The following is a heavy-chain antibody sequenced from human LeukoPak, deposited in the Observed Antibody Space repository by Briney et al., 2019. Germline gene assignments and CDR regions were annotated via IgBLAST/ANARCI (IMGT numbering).Heavy chain of an antibody. V-gene: IGHV3-53*01. CDR1: GFTVSSNY. CDR2: IYSGGNT. CDR3: ARSPYYYDSSGYHGAFDI. D-gene: IGHD3-22*01. J-gene: IGHJ3*02. Sequence: PGGSLRLSCAASGFTVSSNYMSWVRQAPGKGLEWVSIIYSGGNTFYADSVKGRFTISRDNSKNTLCLQMNSLRAEDTAVYYCARSPYYYDSSGYHGAFDIWGQGTMVTVSS.